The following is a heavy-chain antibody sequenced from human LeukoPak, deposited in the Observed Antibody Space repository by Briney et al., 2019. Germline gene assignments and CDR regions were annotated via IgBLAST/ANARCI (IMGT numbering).Heavy chain of an antibody. V-gene: IGHV4-4*07. J-gene: IGHJ2*01. CDR1: GGSISSYY. CDR2: IYTSGST. CDR3: ARDPTSLYCGGDCSPGWYFDL. Sequence: SETLSLTCTVSGGSISSYYWSWIRQPAGKGLEWIRRIYTSGSTNYNPSLKSRVTMSVDTSKNQFSLKLSSVTAADTAVYYCARDPTSLYCGGDCSPGWYFDLWGRGTLVTVSS. D-gene: IGHD2-21*01.